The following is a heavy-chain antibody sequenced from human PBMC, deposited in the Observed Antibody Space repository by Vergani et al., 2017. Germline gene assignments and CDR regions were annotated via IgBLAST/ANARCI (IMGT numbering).Heavy chain of an antibody. V-gene: IGHV1-2*02. J-gene: IGHJ3*02. CDR1: GYTFTGYY. Sequence: QVQLVQSGAEVKKPGASVKVSCKASGYTFTGYYMHWVRQGPGQGLEWMGWINPNSGGTNYAKKFQGRVTMTRDTAISTDYMELSRLRADDTAVYYCVRDSSDAFDIWGQGTMVTVSS. CDR3: VRDSSDAFDI. CDR2: INPNSGGT.